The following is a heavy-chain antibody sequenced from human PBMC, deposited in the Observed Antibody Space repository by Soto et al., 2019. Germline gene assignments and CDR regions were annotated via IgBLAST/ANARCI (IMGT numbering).Heavy chain of an antibody. CDR2: INYSGST. V-gene: IGHV4-30-4*01. CDR1: CGSISSVDPY. CDR3: ARALGILTGYYRP. Sequence: SSETLSLTCTVSCGSISSVDPYWSWIRQPPGKGLEWIGYINYSGSTYYNPSLKSRATISRDTSKNQFSLKLTSVTAADTAVYYCARALGILTGYYRPWGQGTLVTVSS. D-gene: IGHD3-9*01. J-gene: IGHJ5*02.